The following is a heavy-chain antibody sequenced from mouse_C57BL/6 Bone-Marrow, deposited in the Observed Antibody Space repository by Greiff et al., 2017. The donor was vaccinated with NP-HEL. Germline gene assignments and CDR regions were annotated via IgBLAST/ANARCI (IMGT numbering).Heavy chain of an antibody. Sequence: EVQLQQSGPELVKPGASVKISCKASGYTFTDYYMNWVKQSHGKSLEWIGDINPNNGGTSYNQKFKGKATLTVDKSSSTAYMELRSLTSEDSAVYYCARGGWLLPSFDYWGQGTTLTVSS. D-gene: IGHD2-3*01. CDR1: GYTFTDYY. J-gene: IGHJ2*01. CDR2: INPNNGGT. CDR3: ARGGWLLPSFDY. V-gene: IGHV1-26*01.